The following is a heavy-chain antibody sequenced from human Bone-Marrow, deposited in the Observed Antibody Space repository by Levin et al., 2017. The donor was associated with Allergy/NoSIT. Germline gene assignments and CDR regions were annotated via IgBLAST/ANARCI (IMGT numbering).Heavy chain of an antibody. Sequence: GGSLRLSCAASGFTFSSYEMNWVRQAPGKGLEWVSYISSSGSTIYYADSVKGRFAISRDNAKNSLYLQMNSLRAEDTAVYYCARDLSTAGIAVGAFDIWGQGTMVTVSS. J-gene: IGHJ3*02. V-gene: IGHV3-48*03. CDR1: GFTFSSYE. D-gene: IGHD6-13*01. CDR2: ISSSGSTI. CDR3: ARDLSTAGIAVGAFDI.